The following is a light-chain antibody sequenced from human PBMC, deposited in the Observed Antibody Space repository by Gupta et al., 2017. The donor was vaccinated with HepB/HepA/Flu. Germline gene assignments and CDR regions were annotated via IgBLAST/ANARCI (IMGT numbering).Light chain of an antibody. CDR1: SSNIGAGYD. V-gene: IGLV1-40*01. J-gene: IGLJ2*01. CDR3: QYYDISLSGLV. CDR2: GNS. Sequence: QSVLTQPPSVSGAPGQRVTISCTGSSSNIGAGYDVHWYQQLPGTPPNLLSFGNSNRPSGVPDRFSGSKSGTSASLAVTGLRADDEADYYCQYYDISLSGLVFGGGTKLNGL.